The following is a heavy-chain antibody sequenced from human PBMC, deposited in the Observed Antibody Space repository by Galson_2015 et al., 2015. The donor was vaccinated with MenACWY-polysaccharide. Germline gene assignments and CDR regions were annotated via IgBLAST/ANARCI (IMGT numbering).Heavy chain of an antibody. CDR2: MNPNSGNT. CDR1: GYTFTSYE. J-gene: IGHJ4*02. CDR3: ARGRRDTAVAAPAAVLLDY. Sequence: SVKVSCKASGYTFTSYEINWVRQATGQGLEWMGWMNPNSGNTGFVQKFQGRFTMTRNTSISTAYMELSSLTSEDTAVYYCARGRRDTAVAAPAAVLLDYWGQGILVTVSS. D-gene: IGHD6-19*01. V-gene: IGHV1-8*01.